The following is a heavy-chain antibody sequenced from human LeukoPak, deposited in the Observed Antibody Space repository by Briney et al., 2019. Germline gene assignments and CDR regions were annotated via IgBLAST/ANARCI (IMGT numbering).Heavy chain of an antibody. Sequence: GESLKISCKGSGYIFTNNWIGWVRQMPGKGLEWMGIICPGDSDTRYSLCFEGQVTVSVDQSISTAYLLWSSLQAEDTAMCSCARQPRDGSGSRGYSFDFWGQGTLVTVPS. CDR1: GYIFTNNW. CDR2: ICPGDSDT. CDR3: ARQPRDGSGSRGYSFDF. J-gene: IGHJ4*02. V-gene: IGHV5-51*01. D-gene: IGHD3-10*01.